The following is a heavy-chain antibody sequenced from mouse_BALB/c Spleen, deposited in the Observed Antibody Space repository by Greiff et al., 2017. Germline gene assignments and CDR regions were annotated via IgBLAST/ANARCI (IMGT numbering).Heavy chain of an antibody. V-gene: IGHV5-6-5*01. CDR2: ISSGGST. CDR1: GFTFSSYA. CDR3: ARGERFAY. J-gene: IGHJ3*01. Sequence: EVKLMESGGGLVKPGGSLKLSCAASGFTFSSYAMSWVRQTPEKRLEWVASISSGGSTYYPDSVKGRFTISRDNARNILYLQMSSLRSEDTAMYYCARGERFAYWGQGTLVTVSA.